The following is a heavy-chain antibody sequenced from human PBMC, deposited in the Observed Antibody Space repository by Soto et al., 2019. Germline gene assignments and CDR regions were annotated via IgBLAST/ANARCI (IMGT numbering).Heavy chain of an antibody. CDR2: IVVGSGNT. CDR1: GFTFTSSA. J-gene: IGHJ5*02. D-gene: IGHD1-26*01. CDR3: AAYSGTHSNWFDP. Sequence: SVKVSCKASGFTFTSSAVQWVRRARGQRLEWIGWIVVGSGNTNYAQKFQERVTITRDMSTSTAYMELSSLRSEDTAVYYCAAYSGTHSNWFDPWGQGTLVTVSS. V-gene: IGHV1-58*01.